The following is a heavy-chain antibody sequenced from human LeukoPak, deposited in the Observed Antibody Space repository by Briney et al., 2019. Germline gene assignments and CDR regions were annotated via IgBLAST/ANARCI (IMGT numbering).Heavy chain of an antibody. Sequence: SVKVSCKASGGTFSSYAISWVRQAPGQGLEWMGGIIPIFGTANYAQKFQGRVTITADESTSTAYMELSSLRSEDTVVYYCARDTAMGLYYYYGMDVWGQGTTVTVSS. J-gene: IGHJ6*02. CDR1: GGTFSSYA. CDR3: ARDTAMGLYYYYGMDV. V-gene: IGHV1-69*13. D-gene: IGHD5-18*01. CDR2: IIPIFGTA.